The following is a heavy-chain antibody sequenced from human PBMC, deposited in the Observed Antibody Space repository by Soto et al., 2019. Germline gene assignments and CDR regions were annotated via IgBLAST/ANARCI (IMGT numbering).Heavy chain of an antibody. CDR3: AKDWAMQPDYGDY. Sequence: EVQLLESGGGLVQPGGSLRLSCAASGFTFSSYAMSWVRQAPGKGLEWVSAISGSGGSTYYADSVKGRFTISRDNSKNTLYLQMNSLRAEATAVYYCAKDWAMQPDYGDYWGQGTLVTVSS. J-gene: IGHJ4*02. V-gene: IGHV3-23*01. CDR1: GFTFSSYA. D-gene: IGHD3-16*01. CDR2: ISGSGGST.